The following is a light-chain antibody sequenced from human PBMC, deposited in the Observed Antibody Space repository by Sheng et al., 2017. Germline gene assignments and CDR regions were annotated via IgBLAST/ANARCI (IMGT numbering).Light chain of an antibody. J-gene: IGKJ5*01. V-gene: IGKV3-15*01. CDR2: GAS. CDR1: QNINNN. Sequence: SPATLSVSPGERATLSCRASQNINNNLAWYQQRPGQPPSLLVYGASTRATGIPARFSGSGSETEFTLSISSLQSGDVAVYYCQQYNNWPRTFGQGTRLEIK. CDR3: QQYNNWPRT.